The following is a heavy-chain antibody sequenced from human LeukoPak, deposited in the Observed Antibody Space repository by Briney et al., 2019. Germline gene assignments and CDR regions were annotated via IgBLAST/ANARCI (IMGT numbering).Heavy chain of an antibody. CDR3: AKDRDGGSTTTAKGFDY. Sequence: PGGSLRLSCAASGFIFSNYGMSWVRQAPGKGLEWVSGISTSGGRTYYADSVKGRFTMSRDNSKNTLYLQMNSLRDEDTAIYYCAKDRDGGSTTTAKGFDYWAQGTLVTVSS. CDR1: GFIFSNYG. D-gene: IGHD2/OR15-2a*01. J-gene: IGHJ4*02. V-gene: IGHV3-23*01. CDR2: ISTSGGRT.